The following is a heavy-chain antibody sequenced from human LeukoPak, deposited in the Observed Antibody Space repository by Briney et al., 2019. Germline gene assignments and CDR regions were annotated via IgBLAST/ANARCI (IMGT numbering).Heavy chain of an antibody. D-gene: IGHD2-21*01. CDR2: IYTSGST. V-gene: IGHV4-61*02. CDR1: GGSISSGSYY. CDR3: ARERFPPYYMDV. J-gene: IGHJ6*03. Sequence: PSETLSLTCTVSGGSISSGSYYWSWIRQPAGKGLEWIGRIYTSGSTNYNPSLKSRVTISVDTSKNQFSLKLSSVTAADTAVYYCARERFPPYYMDVWGKGTTVTVSS.